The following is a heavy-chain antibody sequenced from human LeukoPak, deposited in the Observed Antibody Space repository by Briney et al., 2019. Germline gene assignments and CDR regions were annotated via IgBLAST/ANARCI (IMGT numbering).Heavy chain of an antibody. CDR1: GFSFSDYY. CDR3: ARLSHHYYDSSGHYTPFDY. V-gene: IGHV3-11*04. CDR2: ITSSGSTM. Sequence: GGSLRLSCAASGFSFSDYYYSWIRQAPGKGLEWLSYITSSGSTMYYADPVRGRFTISRDNAKNSLYLQMNSLRAEDTAVYYCARLSHHYYDSSGHYTPFDYWGRGTLVTVSS. D-gene: IGHD3-22*01. J-gene: IGHJ2*01.